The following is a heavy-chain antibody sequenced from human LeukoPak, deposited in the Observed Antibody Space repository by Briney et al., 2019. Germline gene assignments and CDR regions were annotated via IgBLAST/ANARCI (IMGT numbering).Heavy chain of an antibody. CDR2: IYYSGST. CDR3: ARQNPDDFWSGYYLYWFDP. V-gene: IGHV4-39*01. D-gene: IGHD3-3*01. J-gene: IGHJ5*02. CDR1: GGSISSSSYY. Sequence: SETLSLTCTVSGGSISSSSYYWGWIRQPPGKGLEWIGSIYYSGSTYYNPSLKSRVTISVDTSKNQFSLKLSSLTAADTAVYYCARQNPDDFWSGYYLYWFDPWGQGTLVTVSS.